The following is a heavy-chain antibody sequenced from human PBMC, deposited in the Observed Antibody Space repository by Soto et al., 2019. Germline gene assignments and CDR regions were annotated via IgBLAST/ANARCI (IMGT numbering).Heavy chain of an antibody. CDR2: IVPIYRSS. J-gene: IGHJ6*02. Sequence: QVQLVQSGAEMKTPGSSVNVSCTLSGGAFNNYVISWVRQAPGQGLEWVGSIVPIYRSSLFAQKFQGRVTLSANETTNTVYMKMSSLRTDVTAIYYCARDYLGCHYYYHAMYSWGQGTAVSVSS. CDR3: ARDYLGCHYYYHAMYS. CDR1: GGAFNNYV. D-gene: IGHD3-16*01. V-gene: IGHV1-69*18.